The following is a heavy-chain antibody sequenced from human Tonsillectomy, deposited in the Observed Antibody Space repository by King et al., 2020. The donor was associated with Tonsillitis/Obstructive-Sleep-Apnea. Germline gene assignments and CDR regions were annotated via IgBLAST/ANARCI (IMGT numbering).Heavy chain of an antibody. J-gene: IGHJ6*03. D-gene: IGHD6-13*01. CDR1: GFTFSSYS. CDR3: ARVRGSRQLDYYYYMDV. CDR2: ISSSSSYI. V-gene: IGHV3-21*01. Sequence: VQLVESGGGLVKPGGSLRLSCAASGFTFSSYSMNWVRQAPGKGLEWVSSISSSSSYIYYADSVKGRFTISRDNAKNSLYLQMNSLRAEDTAVYYCARVRGSRQLDYYYYMDVWGKGTTVTVSS.